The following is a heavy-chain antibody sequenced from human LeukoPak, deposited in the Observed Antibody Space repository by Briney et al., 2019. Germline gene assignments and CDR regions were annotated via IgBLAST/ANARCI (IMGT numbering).Heavy chain of an antibody. CDR3: ARSTVTTLYYYGMDV. D-gene: IGHD4-17*01. Sequence: SETLSLTCAVYGGSFSGYYWSWIRQPPGKGLEWIGEINHSGSTNYNPSLKSRVTISVDTSKNQFSLKLSSVTAADTAVYYCARSTVTTLYYYGMDVSGQGTTVTVSS. V-gene: IGHV4-34*01. CDR1: GGSFSGYY. J-gene: IGHJ6*02. CDR2: INHSGST.